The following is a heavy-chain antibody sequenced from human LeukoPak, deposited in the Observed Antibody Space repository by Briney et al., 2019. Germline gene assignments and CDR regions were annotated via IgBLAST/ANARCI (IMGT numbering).Heavy chain of an antibody. CDR1: GYTFTSYY. CDR3: ARVPDYYGSGSHIDY. D-gene: IGHD3-10*01. Sequence: ASVKVSCKASGYTFTSYYMHWVRQAPGQGLEWMGIINPSGGSTSYAQKFQGRVTMTRDMSTSTDYMELSSLRSEDTAVYYCARVPDYYGSGSHIDYWGQGTLVTVSS. V-gene: IGHV1-46*01. J-gene: IGHJ4*02. CDR2: INPSGGST.